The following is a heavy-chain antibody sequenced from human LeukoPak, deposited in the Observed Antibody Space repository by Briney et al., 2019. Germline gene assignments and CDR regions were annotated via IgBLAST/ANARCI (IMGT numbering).Heavy chain of an antibody. CDR2: ISSSGSTI. J-gene: IGHJ4*02. Sequence: GSLRLSCAASGFTFSDYYMSWIRPAPGKGLGWVSYISSSGSTIYYADSVKGRFTISRDNAKNSLYLQMNSLRAEDTAVYYCARARRGYSYGTVGYWGQGTLVTVSS. D-gene: IGHD5-18*01. V-gene: IGHV3-11*01. CDR3: ARARRGYSYGTVGY. CDR1: GFTFSDYY.